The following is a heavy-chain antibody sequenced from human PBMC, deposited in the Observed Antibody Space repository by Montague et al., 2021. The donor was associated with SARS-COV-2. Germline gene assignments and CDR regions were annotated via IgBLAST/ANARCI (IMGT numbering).Heavy chain of an antibody. Sequence: SETLSLTCAVYGGSFSGYYWNWIRQPPGKDLEWIGTIYYSGTTHYNPSLRSRVTISLDTSKNQVSLRLTSVTAADTAFYYCGSDTAAYFRFDYWGRGTQISVSS. J-gene: IGHJ4*02. CDR2: IYYSGTT. V-gene: IGHV4-34*03. D-gene: IGHD3-16*01. CDR1: GGSFSGYY. CDR3: GSDTAAYFRFDY.